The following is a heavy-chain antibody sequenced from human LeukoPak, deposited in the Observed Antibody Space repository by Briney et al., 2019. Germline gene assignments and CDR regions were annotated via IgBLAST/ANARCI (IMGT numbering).Heavy chain of an antibody. Sequence: SETLSLTCTVSGYSISSGYYWGWIRQPPGKGLEWIGSIYHSGSTYYNPSLKSRVTISVDTSKNQFSLKLSSVTAADTAVYYCARDYYGSGRHYYMDVWGKGTTVTISS. D-gene: IGHD3-10*01. V-gene: IGHV4-38-2*02. CDR3: ARDYYGSGRHYYMDV. J-gene: IGHJ6*03. CDR2: IYHSGST. CDR1: GYSISSGYY.